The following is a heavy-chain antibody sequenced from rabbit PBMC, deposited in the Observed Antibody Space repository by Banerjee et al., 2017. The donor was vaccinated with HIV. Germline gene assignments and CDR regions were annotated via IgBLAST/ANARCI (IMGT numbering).Heavy chain of an antibody. J-gene: IGHJ3*01. CDR3: ARGDSSYGGGGYAIFGL. Sequence: QEQLEESGGDLVKPEGSLTLTCTASGFSLSSNHWICWVRQAPGKGLEWSACIYAGLSGTTYYASWAKGRFTISKTSSTPVTLQMTSLTPADTATYFCARGDSSYGGGGYAIFGLWGQGTLVTV. V-gene: IGHV1S45*01. CDR1: GFSLSSNHW. CDR2: IYAGLSGTT. D-gene: IGHD8-1*01.